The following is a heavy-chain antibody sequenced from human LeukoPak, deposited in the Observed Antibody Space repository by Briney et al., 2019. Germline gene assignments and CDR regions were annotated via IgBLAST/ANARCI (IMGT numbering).Heavy chain of an antibody. CDR3: ARDGYSSGPGDSYFDL. Sequence: GGSLPFSCAASGFTFGIYSMHWVRQAPGKGLEWVAVISYDGSNKYYADTVKGRFTISRDNSKNTVSLQMNSLRTEDTAVYYCARDGYSSGPGDSYFDLWGRNTM. CDR1: GFTFGIYS. D-gene: IGHD6-19*01. CDR2: ISYDGSNK. J-gene: IGHJ2*01. V-gene: IGHV3-30-3*01.